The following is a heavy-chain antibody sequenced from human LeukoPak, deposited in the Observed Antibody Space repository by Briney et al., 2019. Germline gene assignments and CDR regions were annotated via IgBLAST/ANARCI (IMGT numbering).Heavy chain of an antibody. CDR2: ISGYNGNT. V-gene: IGHV1-18*01. Sequence: GASVKVSCKASGYTFTNYGISWVRQAPGQGLEWMGWISGYNGNTNYVQKLQGRVTMTTDTSTSTAYMELRSLRSDDTAVYYCARVTQTDYDFDYWGQGTLVTVSS. CDR3: ARVTQTDYDFDY. J-gene: IGHJ4*02. D-gene: IGHD4-17*01. CDR1: GYTFTNYG.